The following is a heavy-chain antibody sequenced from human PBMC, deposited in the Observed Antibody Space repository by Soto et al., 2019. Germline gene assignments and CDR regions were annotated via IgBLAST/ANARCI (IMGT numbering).Heavy chain of an antibody. CDR2: INPNSGGT. J-gene: IGHJ4*01. Sequence: GASVKVSCKAPGYTFTGYYMHWVLQAPGQGLEWMGWINPNSGGTNYAQKFQGWVTMTRDTSISTAYMELSRLRSDDTAVYYCARYYGDYVDYYFDYWGHGTLVTVSS. CDR3: ARYYGDYVDYYFDY. CDR1: GYTFTGYY. D-gene: IGHD4-17*01. V-gene: IGHV1-2*04.